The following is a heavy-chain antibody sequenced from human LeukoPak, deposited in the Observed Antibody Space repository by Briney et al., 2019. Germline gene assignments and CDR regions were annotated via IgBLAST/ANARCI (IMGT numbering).Heavy chain of an antibody. D-gene: IGHD3-3*01. Sequence: GGSLRLSCAASGFTFSSYAMSWVRQAPGKGLEWVSAISGSGGSTYYADSVKGRFTISRDNSKNTLYLQMNSLRAEDTAVYYCARCYDLWSGYTLISPSRSFDIWGQGTMVTVSS. CDR2: ISGSGGST. CDR1: GFTFSSYA. CDR3: ARCYDLWSGYTLISPSRSFDI. J-gene: IGHJ3*02. V-gene: IGHV3-23*01.